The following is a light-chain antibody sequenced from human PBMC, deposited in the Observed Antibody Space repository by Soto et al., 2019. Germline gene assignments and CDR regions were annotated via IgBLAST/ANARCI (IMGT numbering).Light chain of an antibody. CDR2: EVS. Sequence: SVLTQPASASGSPGQSVTISCTGTSSDVGGYNYVSWYQQHPGKVPKLIIFEVSQRPSGVPDRYSGSKSGNTASLTVSGLQAEDEADYYCSSYAGSVYVFGTGTKVTVL. CDR1: SSDVGGYNY. J-gene: IGLJ1*01. CDR3: SSYAGSVYV. V-gene: IGLV2-8*01.